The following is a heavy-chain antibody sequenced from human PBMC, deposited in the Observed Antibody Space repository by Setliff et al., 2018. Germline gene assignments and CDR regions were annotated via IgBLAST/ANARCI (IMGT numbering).Heavy chain of an antibody. CDR2: INTNTGNP. D-gene: IGHD3-3*01. CDR3: ARELPRTIFGVVIDY. J-gene: IGHJ4*02. CDR1: GYTFTCYA. Sequence: ASVKVSCKASGYTFTCYAMNWVRQAPGQGLEWMGWINTNTGNPTYAQGFTGRFVFSLDTSVSTAYLQISSLKAEDTAVYYCARELPRTIFGVVIDYWGQGTLVTVSS. V-gene: IGHV7-4-1*02.